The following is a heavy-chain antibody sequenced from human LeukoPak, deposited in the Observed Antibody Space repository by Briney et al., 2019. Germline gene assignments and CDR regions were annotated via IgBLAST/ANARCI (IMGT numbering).Heavy chain of an antibody. D-gene: IGHD5-24*01. V-gene: IGHV3-7*04. CDR1: GFPFSSYW. CDR2: IKQDGSKK. CDR3: TRVGYIDEGIDY. Sequence: GGSLRLSCVASGFPFSSYWMTWVRQAPGKGLEWVANIKQDGSKKSYVDSVKGRLTISRDNAKNSLYLQMNSLRAEDTAIYYCTRVGYIDEGIDYWGQGTLVIVSS. J-gene: IGHJ4*02.